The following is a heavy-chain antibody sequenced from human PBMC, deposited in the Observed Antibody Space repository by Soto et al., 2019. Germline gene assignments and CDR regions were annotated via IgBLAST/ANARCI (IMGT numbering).Heavy chain of an antibody. J-gene: IGHJ4*02. V-gene: IGHV4-4*02. CDR2: SHQSGNT. CDR3: ATRDTGRVY. D-gene: IGHD5-18*01. Sequence: QVQLQESGPGLVKPSGTLSLTCAVSGVSISSHDWWTWVRQPPGKGLEWNGESHQSGNTNYSSSHESPVTISLDKSKNQLSLQLSSVTVADTAVYDCATRDTGRVYWGQGTLVTVSS. CDR1: GVSISSHDW.